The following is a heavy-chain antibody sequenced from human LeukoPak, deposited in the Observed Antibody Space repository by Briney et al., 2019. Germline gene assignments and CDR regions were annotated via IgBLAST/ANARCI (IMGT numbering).Heavy chain of an antibody. CDR2: IDSCGTT. CDR1: GGSISNYF. V-gene: IGHV4-59*08. Sequence: SHTLSLTCSVSGGSISNYFWTWIRQPPGKGLESISYIDSCGTTYYNPSIQSRVTISVDTSKHLFTLTLSAVTAADTAVYYCASRPTGDAKFDYWGQGTGVIVSS. D-gene: IGHD7-27*01. J-gene: IGHJ4*02. CDR3: ASRPTGDAKFDY.